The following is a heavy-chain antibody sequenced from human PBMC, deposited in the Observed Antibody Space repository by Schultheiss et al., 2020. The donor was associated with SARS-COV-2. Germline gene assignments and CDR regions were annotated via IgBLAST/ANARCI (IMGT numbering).Heavy chain of an antibody. J-gene: IGHJ2*01. CDR2: FDPEDGET. CDR3: ATPGYSYGYPNRYWYFDL. Sequence: ASVKVSCKASGGTFSSYAISWVRQAPGQGLEWMGGFDPEDGETIYAQKFQGRVTMTEDTSTDTAYMELSSLRSEDTAVYYCATPGYSYGYPNRYWYFDLWGRGTLVTVSS. CDR1: GGTFSSYA. V-gene: IGHV1-24*01. D-gene: IGHD5-18*01.